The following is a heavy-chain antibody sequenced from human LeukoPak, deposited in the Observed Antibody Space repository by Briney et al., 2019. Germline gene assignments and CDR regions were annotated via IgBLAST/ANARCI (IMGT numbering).Heavy chain of an antibody. V-gene: IGHV3-21*01. CDR3: ARIGAYYYYMDV. CDR2: ISSSSGSI. J-gene: IGHJ6*03. Sequence: GGVLRLSCAASGFTFSDYSINWVRQAPGKGLEWVSSISSSSGSIYYADSLKGRFTISRDNAKNSLYLQMNSLRAEDTAVYYCARIGAYYYYMDVWGKGTTVTVSS. CDR1: GFTFSDYS. D-gene: IGHD3-16*01.